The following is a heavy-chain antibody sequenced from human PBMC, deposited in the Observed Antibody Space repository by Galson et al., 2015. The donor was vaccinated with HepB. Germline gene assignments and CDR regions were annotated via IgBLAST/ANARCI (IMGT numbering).Heavy chain of an antibody. V-gene: IGHV3-66*01. CDR1: GFTVSSNY. Sequence: SLRLSCAASGFTVSSNYMSWVRQAPGKGLEWVSVIYCGGSTYYADSVKGRFTISRDNSKNTLYLQMNSLRAEDTAVYYCARRGSGWEWYFELWGRGTLVTVSS. D-gene: IGHD6-19*01. CDR2: IYCGGST. CDR3: ARRGSGWEWYFEL. J-gene: IGHJ2*01.